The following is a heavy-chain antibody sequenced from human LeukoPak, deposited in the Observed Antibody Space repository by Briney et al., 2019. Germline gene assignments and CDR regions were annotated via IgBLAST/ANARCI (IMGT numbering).Heavy chain of an antibody. Sequence: ASVKVSCKASGYTFTGYYMHWVRQTPGQGLEWMGWINPNSGGTNYAQKFQGSVTMTRDTSISTAYMELSRLRSDDTAVYYCAREVTMIVVVITTSPYYGMDVWGQGTTVTVSS. CDR1: GYTFTGYY. CDR3: AREVTMIVVVITTSPYYGMDV. D-gene: IGHD3-22*01. V-gene: IGHV1-2*02. J-gene: IGHJ6*02. CDR2: INPNSGGT.